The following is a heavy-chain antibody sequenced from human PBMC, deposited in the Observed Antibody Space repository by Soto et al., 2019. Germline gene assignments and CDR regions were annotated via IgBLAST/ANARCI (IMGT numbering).Heavy chain of an antibody. J-gene: IGHJ4*02. CDR1: GFTFSDYS. CDR3: ARDKITGLFDY. V-gene: IGHV4-34*01. Sequence: GSLRLSCAASGFTFSDYSINWVRQPPGTGLEWIGEINHSGSTNYNPSLKSRVTISVDTSKNQFSLKLTSVTAADTAVYYCARDKITGLFDYWGQGTLVTVSS. CDR2: INHSGST. D-gene: IGHD2-8*02.